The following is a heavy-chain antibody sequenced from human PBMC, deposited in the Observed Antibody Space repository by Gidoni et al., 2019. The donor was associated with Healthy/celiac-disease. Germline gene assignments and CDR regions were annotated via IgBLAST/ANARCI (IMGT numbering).Heavy chain of an antibody. CDR1: GSTFRNFN. J-gene: IGHJ4*02. CDR3: TKGRLQTSYYFDS. V-gene: IGHV3-30*18. CDR2: LSYDGTNK. Sequence: QVQLVESGGGVVQPGRSLRLSCAASGSTFRNFNMHWVRQAPGKGLVWVARLSYDGTNKDYAASVRGRFTISRDNSKNVVYLQMNSLRPEDTAIYYCTKGRLQTSYYFDSWGQGTLVTVSS. D-gene: IGHD1-1*01.